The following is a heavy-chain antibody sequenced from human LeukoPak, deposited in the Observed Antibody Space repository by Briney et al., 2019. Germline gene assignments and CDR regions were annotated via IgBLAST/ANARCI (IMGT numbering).Heavy chain of an antibody. D-gene: IGHD2-2*01. CDR2: IRSKANSYAT. J-gene: IGHJ6*03. CDR3: TRRVDCSSTSCQDYYYYYMDV. CDR1: GFTFSGSD. V-gene: IGHV3-73*01. Sequence: GGSLRLSCAASGFTFSGSDMHWVRQASGKGLEWVGRIRSKANSYATAYAASVKGKFTISRDDSNNTAYLQMNSLKTEDTAVYYCTRRVDCSSTSCQDYYYYYMDVWGKGTTVTVSS.